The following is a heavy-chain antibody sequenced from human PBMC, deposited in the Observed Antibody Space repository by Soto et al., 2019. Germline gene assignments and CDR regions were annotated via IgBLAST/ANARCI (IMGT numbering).Heavy chain of an antibody. CDR3: VKPPVITASYYYYDMDV. V-gene: IGHV3-53*01. CDR1: GFTVSSNY. D-gene: IGHD4-4*01. CDR2: IYSGGST. J-gene: IGHJ6*02. Sequence: GGSLRLSCAASGFTVSSNYMSWVRQAPGKGLEWVSVIYSGGSTYYADSVKGRFTISRDNSKNTLYLQMNSLRDEDTAVYYCVKPPVITASYYYYDMDVWGQGTTVTVSS.